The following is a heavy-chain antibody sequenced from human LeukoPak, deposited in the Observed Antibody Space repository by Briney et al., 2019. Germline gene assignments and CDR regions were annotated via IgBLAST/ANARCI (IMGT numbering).Heavy chain of an antibody. CDR3: ARGLRNGYCSSTSCYNFDY. Sequence: GESLKISCKGSGYSFTSYGISWVRQAPGQGLEWMGWISAYNGNTNYAQKLQGSVTMTTDTSTSTAYMELRSLRSDDTAVYYCARGLRNGYCSSTSCYNFDYWGQGTLVTVSS. CDR1: GYSFTSYG. D-gene: IGHD2-2*03. CDR2: ISAYNGNT. J-gene: IGHJ4*02. V-gene: IGHV1-18*01.